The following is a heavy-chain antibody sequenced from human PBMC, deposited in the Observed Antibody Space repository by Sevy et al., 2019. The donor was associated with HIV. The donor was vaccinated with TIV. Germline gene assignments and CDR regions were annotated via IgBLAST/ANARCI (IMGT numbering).Heavy chain of an antibody. Sequence: ASVKVSCKASGGTFSSYAISWVRQALGQGLEWMGGIIPIFGTANYAQKFQGRVTITADESTSTAYMELSSLRSEDTAVYYCARDGVGYCSSTSCYYNWFDPWGQGTLVTVSS. CDR1: GGTFSSYA. D-gene: IGHD2-2*01. V-gene: IGHV1-69*13. J-gene: IGHJ5*02. CDR3: ARDGVGYCSSTSCYYNWFDP. CDR2: IIPIFGTA.